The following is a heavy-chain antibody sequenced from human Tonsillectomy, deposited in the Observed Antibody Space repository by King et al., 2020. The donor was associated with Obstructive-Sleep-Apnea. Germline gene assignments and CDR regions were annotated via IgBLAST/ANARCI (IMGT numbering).Heavy chain of an antibody. J-gene: IGHJ6*02. Sequence: VQLVESGGGLVKPGGSLRLSCAASGFTFSSYSMNWVRQAPGKGLEWVSSITSSSSYIYYADSLKGRFTISRDNAKNSLYLQMNSLRAEDTAVYYCAREEEYQLPHLKGGNYYYYYYMDVWGQGTTVTVSS. CDR3: AREEEYQLPHLKGGNYYYYYYMDV. D-gene: IGHD2-2*01. CDR2: ITSSSSYI. CDR1: GFTFSSYS. V-gene: IGHV3-21*01.